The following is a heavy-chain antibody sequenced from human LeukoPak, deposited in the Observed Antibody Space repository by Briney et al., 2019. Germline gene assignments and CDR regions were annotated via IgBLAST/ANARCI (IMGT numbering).Heavy chain of an antibody. V-gene: IGHV3-23*01. CDR2: ISGSGGST. D-gene: IGHD2-15*01. J-gene: IGHJ4*02. Sequence: PGGSLRLSCAASGFTFSSYAMSWVRQAPGKGLEWVSAISGSGGSTYYADSVKGRFTISRDNSKNTLYLQMNSLRAEDTAVYYCAKTHTNARYCSGGSCYADYWGQGTLVTVSS. CDR1: GFTFSSYA. CDR3: AKTHTNARYCSGGSCYADY.